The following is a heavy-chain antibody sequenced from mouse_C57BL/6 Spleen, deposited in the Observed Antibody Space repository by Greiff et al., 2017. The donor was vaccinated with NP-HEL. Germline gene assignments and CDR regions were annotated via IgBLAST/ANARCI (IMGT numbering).Heavy chain of an antibody. Sequence: QVQLQQPGAELVMPGASVKLSCKASGYTFTSYWMHWVKQRPGQGLEWIGEIDPSDSYTNYNQKFKGKSTLTVDKSSSTAYMQLSSLTSDDSAVYEWGRWYDGSSFDYWGQGTTLTVSS. V-gene: IGHV1-69*01. D-gene: IGHD1-1*01. CDR3: GRWYDGSSFDY. CDR1: GYTFTSYW. J-gene: IGHJ2*01. CDR2: IDPSDSYT.